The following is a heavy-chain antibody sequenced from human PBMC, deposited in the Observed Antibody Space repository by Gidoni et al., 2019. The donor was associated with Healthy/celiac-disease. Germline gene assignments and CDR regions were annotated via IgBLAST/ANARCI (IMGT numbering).Heavy chain of an antibody. D-gene: IGHD2-2*01. J-gene: IGHJ6*02. V-gene: IGHV1-69*06. CDR3: ARESGVVVVPAASYYGMDV. Sequence: QVQLVQSGAEVKKPGSSVQVSCKASGGTFSSYAIRWVRQAPGQGLEWMGGIIPIVGTANYAQKFQGRVTITADKSTSTAYMELSSLRSEDTAVYYCARESGVVVVPAASYYGMDVWGQGTTVTVSS. CDR1: GGTFSSYA. CDR2: IIPIVGTA.